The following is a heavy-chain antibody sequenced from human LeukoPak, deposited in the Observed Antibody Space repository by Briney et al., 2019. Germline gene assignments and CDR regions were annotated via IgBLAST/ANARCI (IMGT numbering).Heavy chain of an antibody. Sequence: SETLSLTRTVSGGSSNNYYWSWIRQPPGKGLEWIAYIYYSGSTNCNPSLKSRVTISIDTSKNQFSLKLSSVTAADTAVYYCARGPTRYYFDYWGQGTPVTVSS. V-gene: IGHV4-59*01. CDR1: GGSSNNYY. CDR2: IYYSGST. J-gene: IGHJ4*02. CDR3: ARGPTRYYFDY. D-gene: IGHD3-9*01.